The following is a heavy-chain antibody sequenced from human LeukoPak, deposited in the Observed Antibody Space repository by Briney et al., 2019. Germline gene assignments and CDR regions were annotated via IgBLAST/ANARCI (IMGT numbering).Heavy chain of an antibody. Sequence: PSETLSLTCVVSGDSISSYYWSWIRQPAGKGLEWIVRIHTSGSTNYNPSLKSRVTMSVDASKNQFSLRLSSVTAADTAVYYCATDRGLAVGGNFDYWGQGALVTVSS. V-gene: IGHV4-4*07. CDR3: ATDRGLAVGGNFDY. CDR1: GDSISSYY. D-gene: IGHD6-19*01. CDR2: IHTSGST. J-gene: IGHJ4*02.